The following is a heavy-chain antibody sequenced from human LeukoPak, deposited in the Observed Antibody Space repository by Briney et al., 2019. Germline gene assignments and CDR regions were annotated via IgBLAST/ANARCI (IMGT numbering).Heavy chain of an antibody. CDR2: IYYSGST. Sequence: PSETLSLTCTVSGGSISSYYWSWIRQPPGKGLEWIGYIYYSGSTNYDPSLKSRVTISVDTSKNQFSLKLSSVTAADTAVYYCARGEHYYGGSDYWGQGTLVTVSS. V-gene: IGHV4-59*12. D-gene: IGHD3-22*01. J-gene: IGHJ4*02. CDR3: ARGEHYYGGSDY. CDR1: GGSISSYY.